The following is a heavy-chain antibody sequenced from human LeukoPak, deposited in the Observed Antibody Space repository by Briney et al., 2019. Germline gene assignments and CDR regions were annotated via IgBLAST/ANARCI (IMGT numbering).Heavy chain of an antibody. Sequence: PGESLRIFCKVSGYSFTSQWIAWVRQMPGRGLEWMGIVYPDDSDTIYNPSFQGQVTLSADKSINTAYLQWSSVRASDTAIYYCARHRSDYYYYYMDVWGKGTTVTVSS. J-gene: IGHJ6*03. CDR1: GYSFTSQW. V-gene: IGHV5-51*01. CDR2: VYPDDSDT. CDR3: ARHRSDYYYYYMDV.